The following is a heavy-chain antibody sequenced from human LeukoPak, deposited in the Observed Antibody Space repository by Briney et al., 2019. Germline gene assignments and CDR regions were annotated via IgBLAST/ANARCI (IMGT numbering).Heavy chain of an antibody. D-gene: IGHD3-22*01. J-gene: IGHJ4*02. V-gene: IGHV1-69*01. CDR1: GGTFSSYA. Sequence: SVKVSCKASGGTFSSYAISWVRRAPGQGLEWMGGIIPIFGTANYAQKFQGRVTITADESTSTAYMELSSLRSEDTAVYYCARDASPYYYDSSGYPGRFDYWGQGTLVTVSS. CDR3: ARDASPYYYDSSGYPGRFDY. CDR2: IIPIFGTA.